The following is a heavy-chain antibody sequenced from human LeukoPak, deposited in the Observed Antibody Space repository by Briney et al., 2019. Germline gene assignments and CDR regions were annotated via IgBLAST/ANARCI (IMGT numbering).Heavy chain of an antibody. CDR1: GYTFTSYG. V-gene: IGHV1-18*01. CDR2: ISAYNGDT. Sequence: ASVKVSCKASGYTFTSYGISWVRQAPGQGLEWMGWISAYNGDTNYAQKLQGRVTMTTDTSTSTAYMELRSLRSDDTAVYHCARALFQSGRGSGYDSWWFDPWGLGTLVTVSS. CDR3: ARALFQSGRGSGYDSWWFDP. J-gene: IGHJ5*02. D-gene: IGHD5-12*01.